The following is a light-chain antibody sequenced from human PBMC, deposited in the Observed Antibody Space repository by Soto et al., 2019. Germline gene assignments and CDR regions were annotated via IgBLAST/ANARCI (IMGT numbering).Light chain of an antibody. CDR2: KVS. J-gene: IGKJ1*01. CDR3: QQYDGNGWT. CDR1: QTVSTW. Sequence: DIQMTQSPSTLSASVGDRVVITCRASQTVSTWLAWYQQKPGKAPKLLISKVSTLESGVPPRFSGSGSGTEFTLSISSLQPEDFATYYCQQYDGNGWTFGKGPKVAIK. V-gene: IGKV1-5*03.